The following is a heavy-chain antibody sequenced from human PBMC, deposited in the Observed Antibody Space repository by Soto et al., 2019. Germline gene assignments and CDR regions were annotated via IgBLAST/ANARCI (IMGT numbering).Heavy chain of an antibody. CDR2: IYYSGST. J-gene: IGHJ5*02. CDR3: ARASGSEGNNWIDP. CDR1: GGSISSGGYY. Sequence: TLSLTCTVSGGSISSGGYYWSWIRQHPGKGLEWIGYIYYSGSTYYNPSLKSRVTISVDTSKNQFSLKLSSVTAADTAVYYCARASGSEGNNWIDPWGQGTLVTVS. D-gene: IGHD2-8*02. V-gene: IGHV4-31*03.